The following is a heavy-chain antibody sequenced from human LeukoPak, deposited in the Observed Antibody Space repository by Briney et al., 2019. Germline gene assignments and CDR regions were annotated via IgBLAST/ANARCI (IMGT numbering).Heavy chain of an antibody. CDR1: GGSISSYY. J-gene: IGHJ4*02. CDR3: ARVIACIYNFDY. V-gene: IGHV4-59*01. D-gene: IGHD3-22*01. Sequence: PSETLSLTCTVSGGSISSYYWNWIRQPPGKGLEWIGYIHNSGSTNYNPSLKSRVTISVDSSKNQFSLKLSSVTAADTAVYYCARVIACIYNFDYWGQGILVTVSS. CDR2: IHNSGST.